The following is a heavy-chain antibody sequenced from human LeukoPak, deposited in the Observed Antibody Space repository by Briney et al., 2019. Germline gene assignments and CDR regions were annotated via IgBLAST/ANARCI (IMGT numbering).Heavy chain of an antibody. J-gene: IGHJ4*02. V-gene: IGHV4-59*01. Sequence: SETLSLTCTVSGGSISSYYWGWIRQPPGKGLEWIGSIYYSGSTSYNPSLRSRVTISVDKSKNQFFLKLSSVTATDTAVYYCARRVHSSSWSSYFDYWGQETLVTVSS. CDR2: IYYSGST. CDR3: ARRVHSSSWSSYFDY. D-gene: IGHD6-13*01. CDR1: GGSISSYY.